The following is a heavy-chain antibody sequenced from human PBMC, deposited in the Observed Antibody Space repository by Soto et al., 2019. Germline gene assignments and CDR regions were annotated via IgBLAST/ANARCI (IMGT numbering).Heavy chain of an antibody. V-gene: IGHV3-30*18. CDR1: GFTFDDNA. D-gene: IGHD3-10*01. Sequence: GSLRLSCAVSGFTFDDNAMHWVRQAPGKGLEWLAVISHDGSDKYYADSVRGRFTISRDNSENTLYLQMNSLRPEDTAVYYCAKEDVWFAKDYWGQGTLVTVSS. CDR2: ISHDGSDK. J-gene: IGHJ4*02. CDR3: AKEDVWFAKDY.